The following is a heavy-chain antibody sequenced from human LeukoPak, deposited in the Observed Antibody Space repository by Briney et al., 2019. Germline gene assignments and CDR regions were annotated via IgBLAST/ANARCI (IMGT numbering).Heavy chain of an antibody. CDR2: IYYSGNT. Sequence: PGGSLRLSCAASGFTFSSYAMSWVRQAPGKGLEWIGSIYYSGNTYYNASLKSRVTISVDTSKNQFSLKLSSVTAADTAVYYCARVGAAYYYYYMDVWGKGTTVTVSS. CDR3: ARVGAAYYYYYMDV. D-gene: IGHD1-26*01. J-gene: IGHJ6*03. CDR1: GFTFSSYA. V-gene: IGHV4-39*07.